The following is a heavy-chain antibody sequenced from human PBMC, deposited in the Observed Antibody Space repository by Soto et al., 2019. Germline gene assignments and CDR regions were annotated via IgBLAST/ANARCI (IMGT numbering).Heavy chain of an antibody. J-gene: IGHJ4*02. D-gene: IGHD3-16*01. CDR3: ARETVRTFDD. Sequence: QVQLVESGGGVVQPGRSLRLSCAASGFSFSSYAMHWVRQAPGKGLEWVGVISYDGSNKYYADSVKGRFTISRDDSKNTLYLQMNSLRAEDTAVYYCARETVRTFDDWGQGTLVTVSS. CDR2: ISYDGSNK. CDR1: GFSFSSYA. V-gene: IGHV3-30-3*01.